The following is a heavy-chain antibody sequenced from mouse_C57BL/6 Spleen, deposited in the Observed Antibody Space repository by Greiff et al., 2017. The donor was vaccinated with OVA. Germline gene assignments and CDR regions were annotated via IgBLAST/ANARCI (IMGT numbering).Heavy chain of an antibody. CDR2: IYPGDGDT. J-gene: IGHJ2*01. Sequence: QVQLQQSGAELVKPGASVKISCKASGYAFSSYWMNWVKQRPGKGLEWIGQIYPGDGDTNYNGKFKGKATLTADKSSSTAYMQLSSLTSEDSAVYFCARTTVVRGYFDYWGQGTTLTVSS. D-gene: IGHD1-1*01. V-gene: IGHV1-80*01. CDR3: ARTTVVRGYFDY. CDR1: GYAFSSYW.